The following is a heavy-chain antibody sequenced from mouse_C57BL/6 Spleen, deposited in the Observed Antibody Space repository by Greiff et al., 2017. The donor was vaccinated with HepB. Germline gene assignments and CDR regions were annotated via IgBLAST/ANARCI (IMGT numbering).Heavy chain of an antibody. V-gene: IGHV5-17*01. CDR1: GFTFSDYG. CDR3: ARGTMVTPLFAY. D-gene: IGHD2-2*01. CDR2: ISSGSSTI. Sequence: EVMLVESGGGLVKPGGSLKLSCAASGFTFSDYGMHWVRQAPEKGLEWVAYISSGSSTIYYADTVKGRFTISRNNAKNTLFLQMTSLRSEDTAMYYCARGTMVTPLFAYWGQGTLVTVSA. J-gene: IGHJ3*01.